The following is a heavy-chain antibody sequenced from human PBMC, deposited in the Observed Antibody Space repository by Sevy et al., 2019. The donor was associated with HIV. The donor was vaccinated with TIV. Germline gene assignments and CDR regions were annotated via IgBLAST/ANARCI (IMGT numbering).Heavy chain of an antibody. CDR1: GFSFSSYA. J-gene: IGHJ3*01. CDR2: ISSTPGYI. CDR3: ARHTVTTIRGAFDF. V-gene: IGHV3-21*01. Sequence: GGSLRLSCAASGFSFSSYAMNWVRLAPGKGLEWVSSISSTPGYIYYADSVKGRFTNSRDNAKNSLYLQMNSLRAEDTAVYYCARHTVTTIRGAFDFWGQGTMVTVS. D-gene: IGHD4-17*01.